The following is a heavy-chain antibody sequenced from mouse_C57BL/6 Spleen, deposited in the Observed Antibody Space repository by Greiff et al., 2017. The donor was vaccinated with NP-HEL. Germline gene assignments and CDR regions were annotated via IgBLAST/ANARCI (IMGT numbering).Heavy chain of an antibody. V-gene: IGHV1-54*01. Sequence: VQLQQSGAELVRPGTSVKVSCKASGYAFTNYLIEWVKQRPGQGLEWIGVINPGSGGTNYNEKFKGKATLTADKSSSTAYMQLSSLTSEDSAVYFCASSSPSYFDYWGQGTTLTVSS. J-gene: IGHJ2*01. CDR2: INPGSGGT. CDR1: GYAFTNYL. CDR3: ASSSPSYFDY.